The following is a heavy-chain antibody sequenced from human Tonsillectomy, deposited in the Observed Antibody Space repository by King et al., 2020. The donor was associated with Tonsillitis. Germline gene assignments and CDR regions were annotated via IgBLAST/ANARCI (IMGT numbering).Heavy chain of an antibody. CDR3: ARREGYCSGGNCYNAFDI. J-gene: IGHJ3*02. D-gene: IGHD2-15*01. V-gene: IGHV4-39*01. CDR2: MYYSGST. Sequence: QLQESGPGLVKPSETLSLTCTVSGGSINSGTYYWGWIRQPPGKGLEWIGSMYYSGSTYYNPSLKSRVIISAETSKNQFSLKLNSVTAADTAVYYCARREGYCSGGNCYNAFDIWGQGTMVTVSS. CDR1: GGSINSGTYY.